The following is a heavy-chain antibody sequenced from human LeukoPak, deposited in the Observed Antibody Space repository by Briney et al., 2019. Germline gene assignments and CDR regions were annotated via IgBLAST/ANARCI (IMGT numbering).Heavy chain of an antibody. CDR3: ARDLDSSGYYPSFDY. CDR1: GGTFSSYA. D-gene: IGHD3-22*01. Sequence: ASVKVSCKASGGTFSSYAISWVRQAPGQGLEWMGIINPSGGSTSYAQKFQGRVTMTRDTSTSTVYMELSSLRSEDTAVYYCARDLDSSGYYPSFDYWGQGTLVTVSS. V-gene: IGHV1-46*03. CDR2: INPSGGST. J-gene: IGHJ4*02.